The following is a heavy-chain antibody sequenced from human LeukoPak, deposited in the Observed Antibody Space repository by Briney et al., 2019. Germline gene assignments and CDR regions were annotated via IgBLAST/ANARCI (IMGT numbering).Heavy chain of an antibody. D-gene: IGHD6-13*01. Sequence: PSETLSLTCTVSGASISTYFWSWIRQPPGKGLEWIGYVYSSGSTNYNPSLKSGGTISVDTAKNQVSLKLSAVTAADTAMYYCARQVYRSPYAFDIWGQGTVVTVSS. J-gene: IGHJ3*02. CDR3: ARQVYRSPYAFDI. CDR2: VYSSGST. V-gene: IGHV4-59*08. CDR1: GASISTYF.